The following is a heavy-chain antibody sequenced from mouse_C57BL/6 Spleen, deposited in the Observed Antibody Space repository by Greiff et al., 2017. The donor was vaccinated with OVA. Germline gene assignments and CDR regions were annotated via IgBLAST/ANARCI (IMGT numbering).Heavy chain of an antibody. Sequence: EVQLQQSGPELVKPGASVQMSCKASGYTFTDYNMHWVKQSHGKSLEWIGYINPNNGGTSYNQKFKGKATLTVNKSSSTAYMELRSLTSEDSAVYYCARGLYYYGSSYWYFDVWGTGTTVTVSS. CDR2: INPNNGGT. CDR1: GYTFTDYN. CDR3: ARGLYYYGSSYWYFDV. J-gene: IGHJ1*03. V-gene: IGHV1-22*01. D-gene: IGHD1-1*01.